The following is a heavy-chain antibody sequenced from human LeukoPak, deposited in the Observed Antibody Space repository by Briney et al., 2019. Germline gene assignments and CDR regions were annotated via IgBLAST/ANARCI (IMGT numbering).Heavy chain of an antibody. CDR2: IYYSGST. D-gene: IGHD2-15*01. Sequence: SETLSLTCTVSGGSISSSSYYWGWIRQPPGKGLEWIGSIYYSGSTYYNPSLKSRVTISVDTSKNQFSLKLSSVTAADTAVYYCARHLLAVAANWFDPWGQGTLVTVSS. CDR1: GGSISSSSYY. J-gene: IGHJ5*02. CDR3: ARHLLAVAANWFDP. V-gene: IGHV4-39*01.